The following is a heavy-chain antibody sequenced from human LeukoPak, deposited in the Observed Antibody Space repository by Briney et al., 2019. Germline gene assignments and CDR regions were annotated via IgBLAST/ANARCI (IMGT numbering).Heavy chain of an antibody. Sequence: SETLSLTCAVSGGSISSYYWSWIRQPPGKGLEWIGYIYYSGSTNYNPSLKSRVTISVDTSKNQFSLKLSSVTAADTAVYYCARLPDDSSGCDSAFDIWGQGTMVTVSS. CDR2: IYYSGST. V-gene: IGHV4-59*08. CDR3: ARLPDDSSGCDSAFDI. D-gene: IGHD3-22*01. J-gene: IGHJ3*02. CDR1: GGSISSYY.